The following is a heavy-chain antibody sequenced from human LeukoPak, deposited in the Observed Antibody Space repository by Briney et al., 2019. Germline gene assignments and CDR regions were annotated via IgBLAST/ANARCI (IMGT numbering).Heavy chain of an antibody. Sequence: ASVKVSCKASGGTFSSYAISWVRQAPGQGLEWMGGIIPIFGTANYAQKFQGRVTITTDESTSTAYMELSSLRSEDTAVYYCARDLPSRSEWSPLGAFGIWGQGTMVTVSS. CDR1: GGTFSSYA. V-gene: IGHV1-69*05. J-gene: IGHJ3*02. CDR3: ARDLPSRSEWSPLGAFGI. D-gene: IGHD3-3*01. CDR2: IIPIFGTA.